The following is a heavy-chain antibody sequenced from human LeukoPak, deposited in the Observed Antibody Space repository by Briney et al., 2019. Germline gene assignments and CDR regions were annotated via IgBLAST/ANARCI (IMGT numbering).Heavy chain of an antibody. D-gene: IGHD6-19*01. V-gene: IGHV3-66*01. CDR2: IYSGGDT. CDR3: AKERNLEIAVAGTIFDY. Sequence: PGGSLRLSCAASGLTVSSKYMSWVRQAPGKGLEWVSVIYSGGDTYYAESVKGRFTISRDNSKNMIYLEMRSLKAEDTAVYYCAKERNLEIAVAGTIFDYWGQGTLVTVSS. J-gene: IGHJ4*02. CDR1: GLTVSSKY.